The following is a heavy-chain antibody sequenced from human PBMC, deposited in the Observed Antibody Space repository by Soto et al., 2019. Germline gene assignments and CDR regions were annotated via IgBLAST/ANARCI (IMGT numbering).Heavy chain of an antibody. Sequence: QVQLVQSGAEVKKPGVSVKVSCKASGYTFTAYYMHWVRQAPGQELEWMGWINPNSGGTYHAQNFQGRVTMTRDTSTTTAYMELASLRSDDTAVYYCARGGGRGYNELDPWGHGTLVIVSS. D-gene: IGHD5-12*01. V-gene: IGHV1-2*02. CDR3: ARGGGRGYNELDP. CDR1: GYTFTAYY. CDR2: INPNSGGT. J-gene: IGHJ5*02.